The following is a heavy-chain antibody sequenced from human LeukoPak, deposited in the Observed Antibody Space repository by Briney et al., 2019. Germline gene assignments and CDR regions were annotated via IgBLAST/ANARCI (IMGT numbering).Heavy chain of an antibody. V-gene: IGHV4-34*01. CDR3: AREVELWDCSSTSCPRYNWFDP. D-gene: IGHD2-2*01. Sequence: PSETLSLTCAVYGGSFSGYYWSWIRQPPGKGLEWIGEINHSGSTNYNPSLKSRVTISVDTSKNQFSLKLSSVTAADTAVYYCAREVELWDCSSTSCPRYNWFDPWGQGTLVTVSS. J-gene: IGHJ5*02. CDR1: GGSFSGYY. CDR2: INHSGST.